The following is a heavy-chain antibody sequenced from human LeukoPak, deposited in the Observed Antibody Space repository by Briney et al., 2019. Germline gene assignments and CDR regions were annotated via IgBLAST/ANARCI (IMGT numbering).Heavy chain of an antibody. J-gene: IGHJ6*03. D-gene: IGHD2/OR15-2a*01. CDR2: IYRSGSS. CDR3: ARGNSRGDYYYLDV. Sequence: SETLSLTCTVSGYSFSSGYYWDWTRQPPGKGLEWIGTIYRSGSSYYNPSLNSRVTISVDPSKNQFFLKRRSVAAAHTAVCYCARGNSRGDYYYLDVWGKGTTVTVSS. CDR1: GYSFSSGYY. V-gene: IGHV4-38-2*02.